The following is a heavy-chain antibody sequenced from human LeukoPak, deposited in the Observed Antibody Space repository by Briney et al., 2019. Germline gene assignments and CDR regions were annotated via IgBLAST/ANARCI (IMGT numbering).Heavy chain of an antibody. CDR2: ISYDGSNK. CDR1: GFTFSSYG. Sequence: PGRSLRLSCAASGFTFSSYGMHWVRQAPGKGLEWVAVISYDGSNKYYADSVKGRFTISRDNSKNTLYLQMNSLRAEDTAVYYCAKGVDILYYYYGMDVWGQGTTVTVSS. CDR3: AKGVDILYYYYGMDV. J-gene: IGHJ6*02. V-gene: IGHV3-30*18. D-gene: IGHD5-12*01.